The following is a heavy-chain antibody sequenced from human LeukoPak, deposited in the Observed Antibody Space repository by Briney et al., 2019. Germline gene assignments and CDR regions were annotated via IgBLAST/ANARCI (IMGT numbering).Heavy chain of an antibody. CDR3: ARVTRLPDNWFDP. J-gene: IGHJ5*02. CDR1: GCSISRGGYY. V-gene: IGHV4-31*03. D-gene: IGHD3-10*01. CDR2: IYYSGST. Sequence: SGPTLVKPSQTLSLTCTVSGCSISRGGYYWSWIRQHPGKGLERIGYIYYSGSTYYNPSLKSRVTISVDTSKNQFSLKLSSVTAADTAVYYCARVTRLPDNWFDPWGQGTLVTVSS.